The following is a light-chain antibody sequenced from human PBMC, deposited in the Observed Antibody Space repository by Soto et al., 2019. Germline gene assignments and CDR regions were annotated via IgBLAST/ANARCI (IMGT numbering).Light chain of an antibody. CDR3: QQYNSYSPT. CDR1: QGISNF. J-gene: IGKJ1*01. CDR2: KAS. Sequence: DIQMTQSPSSLSAFVGDRVTITCRASQGISNFLAWYQQRPGKPPNLLIYKASTLASGVPSRFSGSGSGTEFTLTISTLQPEDFATYYCQQYNSYSPTFGQGTKVDI. V-gene: IGKV1-5*03.